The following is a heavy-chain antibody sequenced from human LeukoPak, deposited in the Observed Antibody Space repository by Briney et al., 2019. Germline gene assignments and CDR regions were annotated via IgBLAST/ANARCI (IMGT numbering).Heavy chain of an antibody. Sequence: GGSLRLSCAASGFTFSNAWMSWVRQAPGKGLEWVGRIKSKTDGGTTDYAAPVKGRFTISRDDSKNTLYLQMNSLNTEDTAVYYCTTDRYSLYYFDYWGQGTLLTVSS. CDR2: IKSKTDGGTT. CDR1: GFTFSNAW. V-gene: IGHV3-15*01. D-gene: IGHD2-21*01. J-gene: IGHJ4*02. CDR3: TTDRYSLYYFDY.